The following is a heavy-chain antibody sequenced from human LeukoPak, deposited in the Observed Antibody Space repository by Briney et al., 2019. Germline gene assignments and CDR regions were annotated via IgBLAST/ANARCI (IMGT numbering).Heavy chain of an antibody. V-gene: IGHV3-7*01. Sequence: GGSLRLSCAASGFTFSSFCMSWVRQAPGKGLEWVANIKQDGSEKFYVDSVKGRFTISRDNAKNSLYLQMNSLRAEDTAVYYCARDRKWLRWFDPWGQGTLVTVSS. D-gene: IGHD5-18*01. J-gene: IGHJ5*02. CDR3: ARDRKWLRWFDP. CDR1: GFTFSSFC. CDR2: IKQDGSEK.